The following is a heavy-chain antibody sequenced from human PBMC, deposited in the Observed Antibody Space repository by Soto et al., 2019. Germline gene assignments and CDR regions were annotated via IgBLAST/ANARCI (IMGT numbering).Heavy chain of an antibody. D-gene: IGHD1-1*01. CDR1: GYTFTSYD. V-gene: IGHV1-8*02. CDR2: LNPNTGNS. Sequence: GASVKVSCKASGYTFTSYDIYWVRQATGQGLERMGWLNPNTGNSGYAQKFQGRITVTSDTSINTVHMEPSSLRSEDTAVYYCARRAETNGWNGFGADKYYFDFWGQGTLVTVSS. J-gene: IGHJ4*02. CDR3: ARRAETNGWNGFGADKYYFDF.